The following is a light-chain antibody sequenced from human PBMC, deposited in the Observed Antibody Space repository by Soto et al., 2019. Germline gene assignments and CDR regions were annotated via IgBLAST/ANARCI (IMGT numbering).Light chain of an antibody. CDR2: AAS. CDR3: RQSYSTPYT. J-gene: IGKJ2*01. CDR1: QNISSY. V-gene: IGKV1-39*01. Sequence: DIPMTQSPSSLSASVGDRVTITCRASQNISSYLNWYQQKPGKAPKLLIYAASSLQSGVPSRFSGSGSGTDFTLTISSLQPEDFATYYCRQSYSTPYTFGQGTKLEIK.